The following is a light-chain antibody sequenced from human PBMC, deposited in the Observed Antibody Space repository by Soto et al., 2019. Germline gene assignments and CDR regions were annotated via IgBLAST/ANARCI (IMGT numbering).Light chain of an antibody. Sequence: QPVLTQPPSASASLGASVTLTCTLSSGYSNYKVDWYQQRPGKGPRFVMRVGTGGIVGSKGDGSPDRFSALGSGLNRYLTIKNIQEEDESDYHCGADHGSGNNFVLVFGRGTKVTVL. CDR2: VGTGGIVG. CDR1: SGYSNYK. V-gene: IGLV9-49*01. J-gene: IGLJ2*01. CDR3: GADHGSGNNFVLV.